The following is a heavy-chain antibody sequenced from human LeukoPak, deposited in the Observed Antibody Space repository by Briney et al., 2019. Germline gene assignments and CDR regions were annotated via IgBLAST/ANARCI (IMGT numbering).Heavy chain of an antibody. Sequence: GSLRLSCAVSGFTFNSHSMNWVRQAPGKGLEWVSYISSSGSTIYYADSVKGRFTISRDNAKNSLYLQMNSLRAEDTAVYYCAELGITMIGGVWGKGTTVTISS. J-gene: IGHJ6*04. D-gene: IGHD3-10*02. CDR1: GFTFNSHS. CDR3: AELGITMIGGV. CDR2: ISSSGSTI. V-gene: IGHV3-48*04.